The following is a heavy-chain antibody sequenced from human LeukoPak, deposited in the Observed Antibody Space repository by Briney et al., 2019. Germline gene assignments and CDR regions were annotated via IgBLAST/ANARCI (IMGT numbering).Heavy chain of an antibody. CDR1: GGPFSGYY. CDR2: INHSGST. CDR3: ARGPVYYYYGMDV. Sequence: PSETLSLTCAVYGGPFSGYYWSWIRQPPGKGLEWIGEINHSGSTNYNPSLKSRVTISVDTSKNQFSLKLSSVTAADTAVYYCARGPVYYYYGMDVWGQGTTVTVSS. V-gene: IGHV4-34*01. J-gene: IGHJ6*02.